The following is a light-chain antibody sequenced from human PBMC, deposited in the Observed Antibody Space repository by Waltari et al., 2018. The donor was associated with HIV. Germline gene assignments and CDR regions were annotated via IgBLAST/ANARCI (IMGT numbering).Light chain of an antibody. CDR1: QNINSW. CDR3: QQYNIDFYT. V-gene: IGKV1-5*03. J-gene: IGKJ3*01. Sequence: DIRMTQSPSTLSAYVGDSVPLTCRASQNINSWLAWYQQRPGKAPRLLIHKASNLEFGVPSRFSGGGSGTEFNLTIDSLQPEDFATYYCQQYNIDFYTFGQGTKV. CDR2: KAS.